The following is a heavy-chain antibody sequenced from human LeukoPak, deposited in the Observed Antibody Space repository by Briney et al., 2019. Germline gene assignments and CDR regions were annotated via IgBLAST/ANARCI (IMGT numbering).Heavy chain of an antibody. CDR1: GYTFTGYY. V-gene: IGHV1-18*04. D-gene: IGHD6-13*01. CDR3: ARSHSSSWYGVDY. Sequence: GASVKVSCKASGYTFTGYYMHWVRQAPGQGLEWMGWISAYNGNTNYAQKLQGRVTMTTDTSTSTAYMELRSLRSDDTAVYYCARSHSSSWYGVDYWGQGTLVTVSS. J-gene: IGHJ4*02. CDR2: ISAYNGNT.